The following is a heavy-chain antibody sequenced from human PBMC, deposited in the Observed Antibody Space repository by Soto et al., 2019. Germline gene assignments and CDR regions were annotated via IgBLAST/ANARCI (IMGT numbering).Heavy chain of an antibody. Sequence: GGSLRLSCAASGFTVSNNYMTWVRQAPGKGLAWVSFIYSSSSTYYADSVKGRFTISRDNFKNTLYLQMNSLRAEDTAVYYCARGYSYTQPVFDYWGLGTMVTV. CDR3: ARGYSYTQPVFDY. CDR2: IYSSSST. CDR1: GFTVSNNY. V-gene: IGHV3-53*01. D-gene: IGHD5-18*01. J-gene: IGHJ4*02.